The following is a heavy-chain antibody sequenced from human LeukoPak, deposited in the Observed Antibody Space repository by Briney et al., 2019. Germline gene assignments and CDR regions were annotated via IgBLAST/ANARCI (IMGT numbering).Heavy chain of an antibody. CDR3: ARGFPYDDPTEGYYYVMDV. J-gene: IGHJ6*02. V-gene: IGHV3-30*03. CDR1: GFSFSTYG. D-gene: IGHD4-17*01. Sequence: QAGGSLRLSCAASGFSFSTYGMHWVRQAPGKGLEWVSVISYDGSNKYYADSVKGRFTISRDNSKNMLYVQINSLRPEDTAVYYCARGFPYDDPTEGYYYVMDVWGQGTTVTVSS. CDR2: ISYDGSNK.